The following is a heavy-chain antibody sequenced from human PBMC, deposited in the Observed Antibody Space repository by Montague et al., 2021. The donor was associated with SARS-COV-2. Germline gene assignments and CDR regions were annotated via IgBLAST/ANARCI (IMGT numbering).Heavy chain of an antibody. D-gene: IGHD3-10*01. Sequence: SETLSLTCTVSGGSISSYLWSWIRQSPGKGLEWIGYFYHSGGTKYNPSLKSRVTISGDTSKNQFSLKLSSVTTADTAVYYCARSGAVPMDWGQGALVIVSS. CDR1: GGSISSYL. J-gene: IGHJ4*02. CDR2: FYHSGGT. CDR3: ARSGAVPMD. V-gene: IGHV4-59*13.